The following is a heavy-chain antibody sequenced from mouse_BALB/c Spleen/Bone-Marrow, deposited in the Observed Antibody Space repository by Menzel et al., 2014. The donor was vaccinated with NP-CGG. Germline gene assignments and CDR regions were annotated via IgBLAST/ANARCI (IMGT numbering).Heavy chain of an antibody. V-gene: IGHV4-1*02. CDR3: SRLNYYGNLFV. J-gene: IGHJ1*01. Sequence: EVMLVESGGGLVQPGGSLKLSCAASGFDFSKYWMSWVRQAPGKGLEWIGEINPESSTINYTPSLKDKFIISRDNAKNTLYLQMSKVRSEDTALYYCSRLNYYGNLFVWGAGTTVTVSS. CDR2: INPESSTI. D-gene: IGHD1-1*01. CDR1: GFDFSKYW.